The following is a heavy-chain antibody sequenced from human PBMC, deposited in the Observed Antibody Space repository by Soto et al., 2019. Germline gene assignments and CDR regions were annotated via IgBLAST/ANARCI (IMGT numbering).Heavy chain of an antibody. CDR1: GYSFTSYW. CDR2: IYPGDSDT. Sequence: GESLKISCKGSGYSFTSYWIGWVRQMPGKGLEWMGIIYPGDSDTRYSPSFQGQVTISADKSISTAYLQWSSLKASDTAMYYCARNPRGVRSGWYGKYYYGMDVWGQGTTVTVSS. D-gene: IGHD6-19*01. V-gene: IGHV5-51*01. CDR3: ARNPRGVRSGWYGKYYYGMDV. J-gene: IGHJ6*02.